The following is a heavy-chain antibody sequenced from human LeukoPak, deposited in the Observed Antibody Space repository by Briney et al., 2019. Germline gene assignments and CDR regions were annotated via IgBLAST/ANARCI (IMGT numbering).Heavy chain of an antibody. CDR1: GGSFSGYY. J-gene: IGHJ4*02. V-gene: IGHV4-34*01. CDR3: ARVHQNDYGDY. Sequence: PSETLSLTCAVYGGSFSGYYWSWIRQPPGKGLEWIGEINHSGSTNYNPSLKSRVTISVDTSENQFSLKLSSVTAADTAVYYCARVHQNDYGDYWGQGTLVTVSS. CDR2: INHSGST.